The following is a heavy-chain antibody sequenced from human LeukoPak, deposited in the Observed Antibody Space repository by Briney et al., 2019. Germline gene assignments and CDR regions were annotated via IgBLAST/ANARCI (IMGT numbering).Heavy chain of an antibody. CDR3: ARDSGSPPTLWYYYYYMDV. Sequence: SETLSLTCTVSGGSISSGSYYWSWIRQPAGKGLEWIGRIYTSGSTNYNPSLKSRVTISVDTSKNQFSLKLSSVTAADTAVYYCARDSGSPPTLWYYYYYMDVWGKGTTVTVSS. V-gene: IGHV4-61*02. CDR1: GGSISSGSYY. CDR2: IYTSGST. J-gene: IGHJ6*03. D-gene: IGHD2-21*01.